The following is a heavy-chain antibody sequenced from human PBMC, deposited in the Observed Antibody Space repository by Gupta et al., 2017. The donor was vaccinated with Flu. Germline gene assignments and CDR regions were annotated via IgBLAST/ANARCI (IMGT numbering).Heavy chain of an antibody. CDR1: GFSLSSNA. D-gene: IGHD2-8*01. CDR2: ISCSGNT. J-gene: IGHJ5*01. V-gene: IGHV3-23*01. CDR3: AKRGYTYGFTWFDS. Sequence: EVQLLEHGGGLVQPGGSLRLSCVAPGFSLSSNAMCCVRQPPGKVLECVSGISCSGNTYYADYVKGRFTISRDNSKNTLYLKMNSLRAEDTAVYYCAKRGYTYGFTWFDSRGQGTLVTVSS.